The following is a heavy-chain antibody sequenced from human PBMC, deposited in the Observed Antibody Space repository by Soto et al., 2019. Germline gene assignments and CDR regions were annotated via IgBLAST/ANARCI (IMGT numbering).Heavy chain of an antibody. V-gene: IGHV3-15*01. Sequence: GESLKISCAASGFTFSNAWMSWVRQAPGKGLEWVGRIKSKTDGGTTDYAAPVKGRFTISRDDSKNTLYLQMNSLKTEDTAVYYCTTVPPGIAAAGTSPADVWGKGTTVTVSS. CDR1: GFTFSNAW. CDR2: IKSKTDGGTT. D-gene: IGHD6-13*01. J-gene: IGHJ6*04. CDR3: TTVPPGIAAAGTSPADV.